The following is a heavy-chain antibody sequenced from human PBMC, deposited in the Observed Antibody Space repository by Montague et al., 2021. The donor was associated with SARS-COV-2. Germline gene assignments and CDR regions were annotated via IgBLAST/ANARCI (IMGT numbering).Heavy chain of an antibody. Sequence: SLRLSCAASGFTFSSYAMSWVRQAPGKGLEWVSVIYSGGSSTYYADSVKGRFTISRDNSKNTLYLQMNSLRAEDTAVYYCAKSRGIRYDSSGYYYRLDYWGQGTLVTVSS. V-gene: IGHV3-23*03. CDR1: GFTFSSYA. CDR3: AKSRGIRYDSSGYYYRLDY. J-gene: IGHJ4*02. D-gene: IGHD3-22*01. CDR2: IYSGGSST.